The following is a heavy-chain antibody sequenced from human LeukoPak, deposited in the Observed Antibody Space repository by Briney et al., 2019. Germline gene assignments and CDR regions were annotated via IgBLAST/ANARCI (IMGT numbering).Heavy chain of an antibody. CDR2: TYHSGST. J-gene: IGHJ3*02. D-gene: IGHD2-2*01. CDR3: ARETYCSSTSCPKYAQGAFDI. Sequence: PSETLFLTCTVSGGSISSGGYYWSWIRQPPGKGLEWIGYTYHSGSTYYNPSLKSRVTISVDRSKNQFSLKLSSVTAADTAVYYCARETYCSSTSCPKYAQGAFDIWGQGTMVTVSS. CDR1: GGSISSGGYY. V-gene: IGHV4-30-2*01.